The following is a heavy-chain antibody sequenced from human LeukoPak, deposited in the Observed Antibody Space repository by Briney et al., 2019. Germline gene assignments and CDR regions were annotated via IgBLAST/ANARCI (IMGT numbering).Heavy chain of an antibody. CDR1: GFTFSSYA. Sequence: GGSLRLSCAASGFTFSSYAMSWVRQAPGKGLEWVSTISGSGGSTYYADSVKGRFTISRDNSKNTLYLQMNSLRAEDTAVYYCAKLPSRYYDSSGYYFYWGQGTLVTVSS. J-gene: IGHJ4*02. V-gene: IGHV3-23*01. D-gene: IGHD3-22*01. CDR2: ISGSGGST. CDR3: AKLPSRYYDSSGYYFY.